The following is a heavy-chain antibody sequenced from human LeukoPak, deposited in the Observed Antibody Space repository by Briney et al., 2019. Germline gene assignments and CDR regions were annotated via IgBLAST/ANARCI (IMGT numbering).Heavy chain of an antibody. Sequence: SVKVSCKASGGTFSSYAISWVRQAPGQGLEWLGGIIPIFGTANYAQKFQGRVTITTDESTSTAYMELSSLRSEDTAVYYCVLAARPYYFDYWGQGTLVTVSS. CDR1: GGTFSSYA. D-gene: IGHD6-6*01. J-gene: IGHJ4*02. CDR2: IIPIFGTA. V-gene: IGHV1-69*05. CDR3: VLAARPYYFDY.